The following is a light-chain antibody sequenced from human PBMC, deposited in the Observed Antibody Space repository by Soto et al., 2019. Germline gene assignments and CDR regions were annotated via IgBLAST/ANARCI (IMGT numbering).Light chain of an antibody. CDR2: DVS. CDR1: SSDAGGYNY. J-gene: IGLJ1*01. CDR3: CSYAGSYSYV. V-gene: IGLV2-11*01. Sequence: VSGSPGQSVTISCTGTSSDAGGYNYVSWYQQHPGKAPKLMIYDVSKRPSGVPDRFSGSKSGNTASLTISGLQAEDEADYYCCSYAGSYSYVFGTGPKVTVL.